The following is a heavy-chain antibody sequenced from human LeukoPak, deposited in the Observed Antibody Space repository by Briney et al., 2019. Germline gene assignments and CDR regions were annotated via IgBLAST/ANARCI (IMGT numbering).Heavy chain of an antibody. Sequence: ASVKVSCKASGYTFTSYGISWVRQAPGQGLEWMGWISAYNGNTNYAQKLQGRVTMTTDTSTSTAYMELRSLRSDDTAVYYCASYSSSPKDMDVWGKGTTVTVSS. CDR1: GYTFTSYG. J-gene: IGHJ6*03. CDR3: ASYSSSPKDMDV. D-gene: IGHD6-6*01. V-gene: IGHV1-18*01. CDR2: ISAYNGNT.